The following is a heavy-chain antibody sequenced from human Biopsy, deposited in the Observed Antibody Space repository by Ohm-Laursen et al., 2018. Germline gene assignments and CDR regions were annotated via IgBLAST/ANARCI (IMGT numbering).Heavy chain of an antibody. J-gene: IGHJ4*02. Sequence: GASVKVSCKASGYTFTSHDINWVRQATGQGLEWMGRMSPNTGNTVYAQRFQDRVTMTSDTSTGTAYMELTSLTSDDTAVYFCARWETTLGRSLDSWGQGTLVAVSS. D-gene: IGHD1-26*01. V-gene: IGHV1-8*01. CDR3: ARWETTLGRSLDS. CDR2: MSPNTGNT. CDR1: GYTFTSHD.